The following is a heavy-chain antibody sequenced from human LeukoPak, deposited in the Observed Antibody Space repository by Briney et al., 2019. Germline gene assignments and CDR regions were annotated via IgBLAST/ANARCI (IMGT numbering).Heavy chain of an antibody. CDR3: ATSEYGSDYFDY. CDR2: FDPEDGET. V-gene: IGHV1-24*01. Sequence: ASVKVSCKVSGYTLTELSMHWVRQAPGKGLEWMGGFDPEDGETIYAQKSQGRVTMTEDTSTDTAYMELSSLRSEDTAVYYCATSEYGSDYFDYWGQGTLVTVSS. CDR1: GYTLTELS. D-gene: IGHD4-17*01. J-gene: IGHJ4*02.